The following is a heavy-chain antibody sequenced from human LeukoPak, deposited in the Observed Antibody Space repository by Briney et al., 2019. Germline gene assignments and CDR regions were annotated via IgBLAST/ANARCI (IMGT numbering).Heavy chain of an antibody. CDR2: ISSSGSTI. Sequence: PGGSLRLSCEASGFTFSDYYMSWIRQAPGKGLEWVSYISSSGSTIYYADSVKGRFTISRDNAKISLYLQMNSLRAEDTAVYYCARDGRSSSWYGYYYYYMDVWGKGTTVTVSS. J-gene: IGHJ6*03. D-gene: IGHD6-13*01. V-gene: IGHV3-11*04. CDR3: ARDGRSSSWYGYYYYYMDV. CDR1: GFTFSDYY.